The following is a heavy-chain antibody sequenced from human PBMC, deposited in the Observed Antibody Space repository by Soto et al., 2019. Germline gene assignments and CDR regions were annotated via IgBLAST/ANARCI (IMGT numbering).Heavy chain of an antibody. V-gene: IGHV4-34*01. D-gene: IGHD2-2*01. J-gene: IGHJ6*02. CDR2: INHSGST. CDR3: ARDRWDIVVVPAAMRAIDYYYYGMDV. CDR1: GGSFSGYY. Sequence: PSETLSLTCAVYGGSFSGYYWSRIRQPPGKGLEWIGEINHSGSTNYNPSLKSRVTISVDTSKNQFSLKLSSVTAADTAVYYCARDRWDIVVVPAAMRAIDYYYYGMDVWGQGTTVTVSS.